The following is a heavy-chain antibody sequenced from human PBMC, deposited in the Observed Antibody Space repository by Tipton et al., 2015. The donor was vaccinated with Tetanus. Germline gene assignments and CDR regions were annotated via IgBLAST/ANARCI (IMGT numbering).Heavy chain of an antibody. V-gene: IGHV1-2*02. CDR1: GYTFTGYY. J-gene: IGHJ6*02. CDR3: ARDRGDYIYYGMDV. CDR2: IDPNSGGT. D-gene: IGHD3-22*01. Sequence: QLVQSGAEVKKPGASLKVSCKASGYTFTGYYLYWVRQAPGQGFEWMGWIDPNSGGTIYAQKFQGRVTMTRDTSISTAYMELSRLRSDDTAVYYCARDRGDYIYYGMDVWGPGTTVTVTS.